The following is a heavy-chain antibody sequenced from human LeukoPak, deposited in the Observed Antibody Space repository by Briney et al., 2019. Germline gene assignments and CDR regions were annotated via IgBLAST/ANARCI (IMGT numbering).Heavy chain of an antibody. D-gene: IGHD2-2*01. J-gene: IGHJ5*02. Sequence: ASVKVSRKASGATGYYMHWVRPAPGQGLEWLGWINPNSGGTNYAQKFQGRVTMNRDTSISTVYMELSRLRSDDTAVYYCARGGGLYCSSISCYNYFDLWGQGTLVTVSS. CDR1: GATGYY. CDR3: ARGGGLYCSSISCYNYFDL. V-gene: IGHV1-2*02. CDR2: INPNSGGT.